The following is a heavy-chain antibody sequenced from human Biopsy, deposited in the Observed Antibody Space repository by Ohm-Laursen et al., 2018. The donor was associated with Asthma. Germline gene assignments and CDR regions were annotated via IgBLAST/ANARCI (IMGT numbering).Heavy chain of an antibody. CDR1: GFTFSSYA. J-gene: IGHJ4*02. CDR3: ARESIAVAHFDY. V-gene: IGHV3-30-3*01. CDR2: ISYDGSNK. Sequence: SLRLSCTASGFTFSSYAMHWVRQAPGKGLEWVAVISYDGSNKYYADSVKGRFTISRDNSKNTLHLQMNSLRAEDTAVYYCARESIAVAHFDYWGQGTLVTVSS. D-gene: IGHD6-19*01.